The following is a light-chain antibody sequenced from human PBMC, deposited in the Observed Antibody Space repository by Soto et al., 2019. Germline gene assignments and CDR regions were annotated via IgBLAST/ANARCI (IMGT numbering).Light chain of an antibody. CDR2: GAS. Sequence: EIVLTQSPGTLSLSPGERATLSCRASQSVSSSYLAWYQQKPGQAPMLLIYGASSSSTGIPDRFSGSGSVTDFTLTISSLEPEAFAVYYCQQYGSSPTWTFGQGTKVEVK. V-gene: IGKV3-20*01. CDR3: QQYGSSPTWT. J-gene: IGKJ1*01. CDR1: QSVSSSY.